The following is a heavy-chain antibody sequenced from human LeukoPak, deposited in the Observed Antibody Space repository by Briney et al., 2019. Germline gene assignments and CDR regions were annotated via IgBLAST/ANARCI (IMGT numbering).Heavy chain of an antibody. J-gene: IGHJ4*02. CDR2: INHSGST. V-gene: IGHV4-34*01. CDR1: GGSFSGYY. CDR3: ARQRLRRYYFDY. D-gene: IGHD5-12*01. Sequence: PSETLPLTCAVYGGSFSGYYWSWIRQPPGKGLEWIGEINHSGSTNYNPSLKSRVTISVDTSKNQFSLKLSSVTAADTAVYYCARQRLRRYYFDYWGQGTLVTVSP.